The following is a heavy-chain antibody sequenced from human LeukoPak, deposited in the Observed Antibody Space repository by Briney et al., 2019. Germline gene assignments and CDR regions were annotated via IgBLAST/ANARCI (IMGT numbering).Heavy chain of an antibody. V-gene: IGHV1-18*01. Sequence: ASVKVSCKASGYTFTSYGISWVRQATGQGLEWMGWMNPNSGNTGYAQKFQGRVTMTTDTSTSTAYMELRSLRSDDTAVYYCARVGQVGAMSHWGQGTLVTVSS. CDR2: MNPNSGNT. D-gene: IGHD1-26*01. J-gene: IGHJ4*02. CDR1: GYTFTSYG. CDR3: ARVGQVGAMSH.